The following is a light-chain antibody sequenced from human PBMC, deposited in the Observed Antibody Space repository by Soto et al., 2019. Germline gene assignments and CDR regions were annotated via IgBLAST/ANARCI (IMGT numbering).Light chain of an antibody. J-gene: IGKJ1*01. CDR1: QSVSSSY. V-gene: IGKV3D-7*01. CDR3: QQYQNLWT. Sequence: EIVLTQSPGTLSLSPGERATLSCRASQSVSSSYFAWYQQKPGQAPRLLIYGASARATGIPARFSGSGSGTEFTLTIGSLQSEDSAVYYCQQYQNLWTFGQGTKVDIK. CDR2: GAS.